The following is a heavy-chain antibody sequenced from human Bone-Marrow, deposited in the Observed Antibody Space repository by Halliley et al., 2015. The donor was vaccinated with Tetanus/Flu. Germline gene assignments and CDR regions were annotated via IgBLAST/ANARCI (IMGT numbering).Heavy chain of an antibody. V-gene: IGHV3-33*01. CDR1: GFTFSNYG. CDR2: IWYDGSEK. D-gene: IGHD3-22*01. CDR3: RAVNYDSGDSGWYFDY. Sequence: SGFTFSNYGMHWVRQAPGKGLEWVAVIWYDGSEKYYADSLKGRFTISRDNSKRTLYLQMNSLRAEDTAVYYCRAVNYDSGDSGWYFDYWGQGTLVTVSS. J-gene: IGHJ4*02.